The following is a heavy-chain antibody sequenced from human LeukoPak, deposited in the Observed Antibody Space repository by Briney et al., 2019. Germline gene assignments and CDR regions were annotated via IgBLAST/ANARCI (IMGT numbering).Heavy chain of an antibody. CDR3: ARVIPVGPGIAARRYSDY. J-gene: IGHJ4*02. D-gene: IGHD6-6*01. CDR2: ISAYNGNT. Sequence: ASVKVSCKASGYTFTSYGISWVRQAPGQGLEWMGWISAYNGNTNYAQKLQGRVTMTTDTSTSTAYMELRSLRSDDTAVYYCARVIPVGPGIAARRYSDYWGQGTLVTVSS. CDR1: GYTFTSYG. V-gene: IGHV1-18*01.